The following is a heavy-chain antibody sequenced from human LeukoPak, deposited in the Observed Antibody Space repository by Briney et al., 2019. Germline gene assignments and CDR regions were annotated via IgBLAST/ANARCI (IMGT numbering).Heavy chain of an antibody. Sequence: GGSLRLSCAASGVIFNQYWMSWVRQAPGRGLEWVANIDQDGSEKHYVDSVKGRFTISRDNAKNSLYLQMNSLRAEDTAVYYCARDKGYCSGDSCYYYGMDVWGQGTTVTVSS. CDR1: GVIFNQYW. V-gene: IGHV3-7*01. CDR2: IDQDGSEK. D-gene: IGHD2-15*01. CDR3: ARDKGYCSGDSCYYYGMDV. J-gene: IGHJ6*02.